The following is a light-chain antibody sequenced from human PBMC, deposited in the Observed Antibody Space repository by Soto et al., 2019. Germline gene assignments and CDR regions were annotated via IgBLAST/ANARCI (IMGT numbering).Light chain of an antibody. CDR2: DVI. J-gene: IGLJ1*01. V-gene: IGLV2-14*03. CDR3: SSNTSRTTLYV. Sequence: QSAVAQPASVSGAASQSITISCAGNKSDVGGYDYVSWYQQHPGKAPKRIIYDVINRPSGVSNRVSGSKSGNTASLTISGLQAEDESDYHCSSNTSRTTLYVSGTRTKVTVL. CDR1: KSDVGGYDY.